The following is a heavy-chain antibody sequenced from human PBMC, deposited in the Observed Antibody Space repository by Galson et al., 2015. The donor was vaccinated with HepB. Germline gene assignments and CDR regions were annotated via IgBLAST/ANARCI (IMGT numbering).Heavy chain of an antibody. J-gene: IGHJ5*02. Sequence: SVKVSCKASGYTFSTYSITWVRQAPGQGLEWMGWISPYNRNINYAQKFQDRVIMTTDTSTSTAFMELRSLRSDDMAVYYCARGALVVVVGATQNNWFGPWGQGTLVTVSS. V-gene: IGHV1-18*03. CDR1: GYTFSTYS. CDR2: ISPYNRNI. CDR3: ARGALVVVVGATQNNWFGP. D-gene: IGHD2-15*01.